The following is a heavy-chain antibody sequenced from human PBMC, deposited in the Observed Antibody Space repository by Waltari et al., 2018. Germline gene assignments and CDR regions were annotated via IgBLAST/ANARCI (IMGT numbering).Heavy chain of an antibody. CDR1: GYSISSGYY. CDR3: ARHGDSGSYYHAFQI. D-gene: IGHD1-26*01. CDR2: LFHNGGP. J-gene: IGHJ3*01. V-gene: IGHV4-38-2*01. Sequence: QVQLQESGPGLVKPSETLSLTCAVSGYSISSGYYWGWIRQPPGKGLEWIASLFHNGGPYSHPSLKSRVIISVDTSMNHLSLKLSSVTAADTAVYYCARHGDSGSYYHAFQIWGQGTMVTVSS.